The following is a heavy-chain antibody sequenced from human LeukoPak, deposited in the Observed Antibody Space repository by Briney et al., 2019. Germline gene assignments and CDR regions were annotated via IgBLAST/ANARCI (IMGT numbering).Heavy chain of an antibody. D-gene: IGHD3-22*01. CDR2: ISGSGGST. J-gene: IGHJ4*02. Sequence: GGSLRLSCAASGLTFSSYAMSWVRQAPGKGLVWVSAISGSGGSTYYADSVKGRFTISRDNSKNTLYLQMNSLRAEDTAVYYCAEARTYYYDSSGYYNPFDYWGQGTLVTVSS. CDR1: GLTFSSYA. CDR3: AEARTYYYDSSGYYNPFDY. V-gene: IGHV3-23*01.